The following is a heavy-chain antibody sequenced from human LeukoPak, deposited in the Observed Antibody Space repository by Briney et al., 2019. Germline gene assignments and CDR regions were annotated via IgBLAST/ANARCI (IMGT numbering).Heavy chain of an antibody. D-gene: IGHD2-15*01. CDR3: ARDYVVVVVTEAFDI. CDR2: ISSSSSYI. Sequence: GGSLRLSCAASGFTFSSYSMNWVRQAPGKGLEWVSSISSSSSYIHYADSVKGRFTISRDNAKNSLYLQMNSLRAEDTAVYYCARDYVVVVVTEAFDIWGQGTMVTVSS. J-gene: IGHJ3*02. CDR1: GFTFSSYS. V-gene: IGHV3-21*01.